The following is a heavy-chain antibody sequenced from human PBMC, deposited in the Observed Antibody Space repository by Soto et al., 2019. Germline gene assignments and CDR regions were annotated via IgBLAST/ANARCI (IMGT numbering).Heavy chain of an antibody. V-gene: IGHV1-18*01. Sequence: ASVKVSCKASGYTFNTYAISWVRQAPGQGLEWMGWISGYNGNTNYAQTLQGRGTMTTDTSTSTAYLELRSLRSDDTAVYYCARTVEYDSIPYYYADFWGQGTLVTVSS. D-gene: IGHD2-21*01. CDR2: ISGYNGNT. J-gene: IGHJ4*01. CDR3: ARTVEYDSIPYYYADF. CDR1: GYTFNTYA.